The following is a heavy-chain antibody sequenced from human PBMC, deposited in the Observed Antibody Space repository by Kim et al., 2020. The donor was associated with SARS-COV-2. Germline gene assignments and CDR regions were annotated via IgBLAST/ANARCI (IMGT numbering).Heavy chain of an antibody. J-gene: IGHJ4*02. CDR2: MYSGGNT. Sequence: GGSLRLSCAASGFSVDSHFMTWVRQSAVKGLEWVSVMYSGGNTFYADSVKGRFIISRDISKNTLDLQMSSLTVEDTAIYYCARGQTSFTTGWYVDFWGQG. CDR3: ARGQTSFTTGWYVDF. D-gene: IGHD6-19*01. V-gene: IGHV3-53*05. CDR1: GFSVDSHF.